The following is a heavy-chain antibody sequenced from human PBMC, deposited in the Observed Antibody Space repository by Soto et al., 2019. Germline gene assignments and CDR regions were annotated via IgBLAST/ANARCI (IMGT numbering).Heavy chain of an antibody. J-gene: IGHJ4*02. CDR2: IYYSGST. Sequence: PSETLSLTCTVSGGSISSSSYYWGWIRQPPGKGLEWIGSIYYSGSTYYNPSLKSRATISVDTSKNQFSLKLSSVTAADTAVYYCARGFIDFWSGYYFDYWGQGTLVTVSS. CDR1: GGSISSSSYY. D-gene: IGHD3-3*01. CDR3: ARGFIDFWSGYYFDY. V-gene: IGHV4-39*07.